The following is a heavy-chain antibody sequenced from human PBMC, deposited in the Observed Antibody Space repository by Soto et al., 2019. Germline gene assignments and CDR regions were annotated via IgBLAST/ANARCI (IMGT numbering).Heavy chain of an antibody. CDR2: IYYSGST. J-gene: IGHJ6*02. CDR1: GGSISSSSYY. V-gene: IGHV4-39*01. CDR3: ARNYGSGSYIMGYYYGMDV. D-gene: IGHD3-10*01. Sequence: SETLSLTCTVSGGSISSSSYYWGWIRQPPGKGLEWIGSIYYSGSTYYNPSLKSRVTISVDTSNNQFSLKLSSVTAADTAVYYCARNYGSGSYIMGYYYGMDVWGQGTTVTVSS.